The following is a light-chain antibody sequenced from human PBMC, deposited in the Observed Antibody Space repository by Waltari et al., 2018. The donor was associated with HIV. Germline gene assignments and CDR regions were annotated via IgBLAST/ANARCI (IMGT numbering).Light chain of an antibody. Sequence: QSVLTQPPSVSGAPGPRVTISCTGSSPNIGAGYDVHWYQQLPGTAPKLLIYGNKYRPSGVPDRFSGSKSGTSASLAITGLQAEDEADYYCQSYDSSLSGSVVFGGGTKVTVL. V-gene: IGLV1-40*01. CDR1: SPNIGAGYD. CDR2: GNK. CDR3: QSYDSSLSGSVV. J-gene: IGLJ2*01.